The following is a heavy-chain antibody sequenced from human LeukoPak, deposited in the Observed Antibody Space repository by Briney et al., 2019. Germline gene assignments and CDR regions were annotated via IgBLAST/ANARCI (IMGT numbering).Heavy chain of an antibody. D-gene: IGHD4-17*01. CDR2: ISSSSSYI. CDR1: GFTLSSYS. J-gene: IGHJ4*02. Sequence: GGSLRLSCAASGFTLSSYSMNWVHQAPGKGLEWVSSISSSSSYIYYADSVKGRFTISRDNAKNSLYLQMNSLRAEDTAVYYCAREGPYGDYFDYWGQGTLVTVSS. V-gene: IGHV3-21*01. CDR3: AREGPYGDYFDY.